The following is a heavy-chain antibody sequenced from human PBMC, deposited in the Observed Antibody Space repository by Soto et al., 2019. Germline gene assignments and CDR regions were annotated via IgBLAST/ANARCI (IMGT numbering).Heavy chain of an antibody. Sequence: QVQLVESGGGVVQPGTSLRLSCAASGFTFSAYAMHWVRQAPGKGLEWVAVIWYDGDPKYYADSVRGRFTISRDTSQDTLYLQMNSLRAEDTAVYYCARGQFKCNDLWSRYYFFDDYWGQGTRVTVSS. CDR3: ARGQFKCNDLWSRYYFFDDY. CDR2: IWYDGDPK. D-gene: IGHD3-3*01. J-gene: IGHJ4*02. V-gene: IGHV3-33*01. CDR1: GFTFSAYA.